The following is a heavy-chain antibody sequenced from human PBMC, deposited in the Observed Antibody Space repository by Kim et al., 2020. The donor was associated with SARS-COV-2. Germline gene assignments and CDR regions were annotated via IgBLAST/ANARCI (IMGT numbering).Heavy chain of an antibody. J-gene: IGHJ6*02. CDR2: ISGSGGST. CDR1: GFTFSSYA. D-gene: IGHD5-12*01. CDR3: AKRSRYSGYVPHGLMYGMDV. V-gene: IGHV3-23*01. Sequence: GGSLRLSCAASGFTFSSYAMSWVRQAPGKGLEWVSAISGSGGSTYYADSVKGRFTISRDNSKNTLYLQMNSLRAEDTAVYYCAKRSRYSGYVPHGLMYGMDVWGQGTTVTVSS.